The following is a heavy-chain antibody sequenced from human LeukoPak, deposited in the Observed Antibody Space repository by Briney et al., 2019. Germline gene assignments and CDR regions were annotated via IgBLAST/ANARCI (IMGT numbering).Heavy chain of an antibody. CDR3: ARGALRDYVWGSYRYYFDY. J-gene: IGHJ4*02. D-gene: IGHD3-16*02. V-gene: IGHV1-2*02. Sequence: ASVKVSCKASGYTFTGYYIHWVRQAPGQGLEWMGWINPNINGTNYAQKFQGRVTMTGDRSISTAYMELSSLRSEDTAVYYCARGALRDYVWGSYRYYFDYWGQGTLVTVSS. CDR2: INPNINGT. CDR1: GYTFTGYY.